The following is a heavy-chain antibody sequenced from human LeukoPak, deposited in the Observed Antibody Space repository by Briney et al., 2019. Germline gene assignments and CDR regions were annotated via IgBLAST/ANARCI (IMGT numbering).Heavy chain of an antibody. CDR3: ARGVYIAAAQYAY. CDR1: GGSFSGYY. Sequence: PSETLSLTCAVYGGSFSGYYWSWIRQPPGKGLEWIGEINHSGSTNYNPSPKSRVTISVDTSKNQFSLKLSSVTAADTAVYYCARGVYIAAAQYAYWGQGTLVTVSS. CDR2: INHSGST. J-gene: IGHJ4*02. V-gene: IGHV4-34*01. D-gene: IGHD6-13*01.